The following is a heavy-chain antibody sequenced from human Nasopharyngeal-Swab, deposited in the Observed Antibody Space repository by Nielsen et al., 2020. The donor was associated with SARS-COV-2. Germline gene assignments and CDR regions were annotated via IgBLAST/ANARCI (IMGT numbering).Heavy chain of an antibody. CDR1: ARSISSHY. V-gene: IGHV4-59*11. CDR2: IYYSGRT. Sequence: SESLSLTCTVSARSISSHYSSWNRQPPEEGLEWIGYIYYSGRTNYNPSLKSRVTISLDTSKNQFTLKLKSVTAADKAVYYCGGERSYYYGSGYGMDVWGQGTTVTVSS. CDR3: GGERSYYYGSGYGMDV. D-gene: IGHD3-10*01. J-gene: IGHJ6*02.